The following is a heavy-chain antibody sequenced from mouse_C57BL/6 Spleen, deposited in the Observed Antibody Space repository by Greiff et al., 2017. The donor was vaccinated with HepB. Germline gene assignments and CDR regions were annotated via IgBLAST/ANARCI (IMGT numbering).Heavy chain of an antibody. V-gene: IGHV3-8*01. J-gene: IGHJ4*01. D-gene: IGHD2-5*01. CDR2: ISYSGST. CDR1: GYSITSDY. CDR3: ARAYYSNYGAMDY. Sequence: EVKLMESGPGLAKPSQTLSLTCSVTGYSITSDYWNWIRKFPGNKLEYMGYISYSGSTYYNPSLKSRISITRDTSKNQYYLQLNSVTTEDTATYYCARAYYSNYGAMDYWGQGTSVTVSS.